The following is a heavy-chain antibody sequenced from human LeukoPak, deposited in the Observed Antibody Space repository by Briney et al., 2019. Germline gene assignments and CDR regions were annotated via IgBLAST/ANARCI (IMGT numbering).Heavy chain of an antibody. CDR3: ARVIWFGESPDSIENWFDP. Sequence: ASVKVSCKASGYTFTSYYMHWVRQAPGQGLEWMGIVNPSGGSTSYAQKFQGRVTMTRDMSTSTVYMELSSLRSDDTAVYYCARVIWFGESPDSIENWFDPWGQGTLVTVSS. CDR2: VNPSGGST. D-gene: IGHD3-10*01. J-gene: IGHJ5*02. CDR1: GYTFTSYY. V-gene: IGHV1-46*01.